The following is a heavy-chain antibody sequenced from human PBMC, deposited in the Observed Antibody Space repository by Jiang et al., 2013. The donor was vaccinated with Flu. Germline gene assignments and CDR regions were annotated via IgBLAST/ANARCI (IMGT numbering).Heavy chain of an antibody. CDR3: ARENLASAGAFDI. D-gene: IGHD3-10*01. J-gene: IGHJ3*02. Sequence: GPGLVKPSETLSLTCTVSGGSISSYYWSWIRQPPGKGLEWIGYIYYSGSTNYNPSLKSRVTISVDTSKNQFSLKLSSVTAADTAVYYCARENLASAGAFDIWGQGTMVTVSS. CDR1: GGSISSYY. CDR2: IYYSGST. V-gene: IGHV4-59*01.